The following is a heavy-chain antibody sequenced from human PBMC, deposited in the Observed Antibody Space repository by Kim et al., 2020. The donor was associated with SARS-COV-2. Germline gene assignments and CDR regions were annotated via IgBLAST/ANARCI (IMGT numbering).Heavy chain of an antibody. CDR3: ARDPYYYDSRYFDY. V-gene: IGHV4-39*02. D-gene: IGHD3-22*01. Sequence: SETLSLTCTVSGGSISSSSYYWGWIRQPPGKGLEWIGSIYYSGSTYYNPSLKSRVTISVDTSKNQFSLKLSSVTAADTAVYYCARDPYYYDSRYFDYWGQGTLVTVSS. CDR2: IYYSGST. J-gene: IGHJ4*02. CDR1: GGSISSSSYY.